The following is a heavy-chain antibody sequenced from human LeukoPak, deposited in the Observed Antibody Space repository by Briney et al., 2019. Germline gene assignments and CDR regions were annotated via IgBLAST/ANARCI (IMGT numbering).Heavy chain of an antibody. CDR1: GGSFSGYY. CDR3: ASTSYYYDSSGYYFPFGY. Sequence: PSETLSLTCAVYGGSFSGYYWSWIRQPPGKGLEWIGEINHSGSTNYNPSLKSRVTISVDTSKNQFSLKLSSVTAADTAVYYCASTSYYYDSSGYYFPFGYWGQGTLVTVSS. J-gene: IGHJ4*02. D-gene: IGHD3-22*01. CDR2: INHSGST. V-gene: IGHV4-34*01.